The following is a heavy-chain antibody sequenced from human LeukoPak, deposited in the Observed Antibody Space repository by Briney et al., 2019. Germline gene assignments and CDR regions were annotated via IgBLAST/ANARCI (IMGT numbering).Heavy chain of an antibody. Sequence: PGGSLRLSCAASGFTFNSYWMSWVRQAPGKGLEWVANIKQDGSEKYYVDSVKGRFTISRDNPKNSLYLQMNSLRAEDTAVYYCARARGSGCLDIWGQGTMVTVSS. CDR2: IKQDGSEK. CDR3: ARARGSGCLDI. V-gene: IGHV3-7*01. D-gene: IGHD3-10*01. J-gene: IGHJ3*02. CDR1: GFTFNSYW.